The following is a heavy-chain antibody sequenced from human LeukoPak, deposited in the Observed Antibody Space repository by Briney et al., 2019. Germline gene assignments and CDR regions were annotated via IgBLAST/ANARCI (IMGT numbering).Heavy chain of an antibody. CDR1: SGSISSGDYY. CDR3: AREQITMRIDY. D-gene: IGHD3-22*01. Sequence: SQTLSLTCTVSSGSISSGDYYWSWIRQPPGKGLEWIGYIYYSGSTYYNPSLKSRVTISVDTSKNQFSLKLSSVTAADTAVYYCAREQITMRIDYWGQGTLVTVSS. V-gene: IGHV4-30-4*01. CDR2: IYYSGST. J-gene: IGHJ4*02.